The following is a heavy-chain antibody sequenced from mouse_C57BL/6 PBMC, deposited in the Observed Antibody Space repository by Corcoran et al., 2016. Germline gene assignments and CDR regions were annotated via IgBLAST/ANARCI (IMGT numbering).Heavy chain of an antibody. CDR3: ARGTGRYFDV. Sequence: EVQLQQSGPELVKPGASVKISCKASGYTFTDYYMNWVKQSHGKSLEWIGDINPNNGGTSYNQKFKGKATLTVDKSSSTAYMELRSLTSEDSAVYYCARGTGRYFDVCGTGTTVTVSS. D-gene: IGHD4-1*01. CDR2: INPNNGGT. CDR1: GYTFTDYY. J-gene: IGHJ1*03. V-gene: IGHV1-26*01.